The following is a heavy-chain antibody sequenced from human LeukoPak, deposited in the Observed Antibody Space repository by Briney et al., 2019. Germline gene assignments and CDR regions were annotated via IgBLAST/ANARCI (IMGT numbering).Heavy chain of an antibody. D-gene: IGHD6-19*01. CDR3: ARGGVGCFDY. CDR2: IHSDWITS. CDR1: GFTFTYCW. Sequence: PGGSLRLSCTTCGFTFTYCWIHWVRQSPGKGLVWVAHIHSDWITSSYADSVKGRFTISRDNPKNTAALQMNSLKAEDTAVYYCARGGVGCFDYWGQGALVTVSS. J-gene: IGHJ4*02. V-gene: IGHV3-74*01.